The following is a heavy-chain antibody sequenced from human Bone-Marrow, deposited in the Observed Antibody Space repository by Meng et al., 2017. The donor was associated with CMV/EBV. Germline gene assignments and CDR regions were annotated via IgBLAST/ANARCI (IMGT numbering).Heavy chain of an antibody. CDR1: GFTFSSSW. CDR2: IKCDGSEK. V-gene: IGHV3-52*01. J-gene: IGHJ4*02. Sequence: GESLKISCAASGFTFSSSWMHWVCQAPEKGLEWVADIKCDGSEKYYVDSVKGRLTISRDNAKNSLYLQVNSLRAEDTAVYYCARGYHLDYWGQGPLVTVSS. CDR3: ARGYHLDY. D-gene: IGHD1-14*01.